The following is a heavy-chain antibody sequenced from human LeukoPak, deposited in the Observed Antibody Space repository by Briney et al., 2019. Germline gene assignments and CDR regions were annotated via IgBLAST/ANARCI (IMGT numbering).Heavy chain of an antibody. V-gene: IGHV3-21*01. Sequence: KSGGSLRLSCAASGFTFSSYSMNWVRQAPGKGLEWVSSISSSSSYMYYADSVKGRFTISRDNAKNSLYLQMNSLRAEDTAVYYCARGLRYFDWSGRFDYWGQGTLVTVSS. CDR1: GFTFSSYS. D-gene: IGHD3-9*01. J-gene: IGHJ4*02. CDR3: ARGLRYFDWSGRFDY. CDR2: ISSSSSYM.